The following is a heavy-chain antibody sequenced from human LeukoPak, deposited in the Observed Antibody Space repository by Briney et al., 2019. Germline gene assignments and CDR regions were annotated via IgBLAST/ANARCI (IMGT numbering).Heavy chain of an antibody. D-gene: IGHD4-17*01. CDR3: ARGSLYGDYVDFDY. V-gene: IGHV3-21*01. Sequence: GGSLRLSCAASGFTFSSYSMNWVRQAPGKVLEWVSSISSSSSYIYYADSVKGRFTISRDNAKNSLYLQMNSLRAEDTAVYYCARGSLYGDYVDFDYWGQGTLVTVSS. CDR2: ISSSSSYI. CDR1: GFTFSSYS. J-gene: IGHJ4*02.